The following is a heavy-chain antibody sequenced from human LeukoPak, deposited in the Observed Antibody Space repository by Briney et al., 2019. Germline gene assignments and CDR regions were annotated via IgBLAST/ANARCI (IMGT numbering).Heavy chain of an antibody. D-gene: IGHD4-17*01. CDR1: GFTISNAW. V-gene: IGHV3-15*05. Sequence: GGSLRLSCAASGFTISNAWMTWVRQAPGKGLEWVGRVNSDGGTTDYAAPVEGRFTISRDDSKNTAYLQMNNLKTEDTAVYYCTRFPDYGDHPPFDYWGQGTLVTVSS. CDR2: VNSDGGTT. CDR3: TRFPDYGDHPPFDY. J-gene: IGHJ4*02.